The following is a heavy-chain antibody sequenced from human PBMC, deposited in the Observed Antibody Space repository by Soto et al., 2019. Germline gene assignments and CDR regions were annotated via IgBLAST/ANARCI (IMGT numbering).Heavy chain of an antibody. CDR3: ARGRITMVRGEEMDV. V-gene: IGHV4-34*01. J-gene: IGHJ6*02. Sequence: QVQLQQWGAGLLKPSETLSLTCAVYGGSFSGYYWSWIRQPPGKGLEWIGEINHSGSTNYNPSLKSRVTISVDTSKNQFSLKLSSVTAADTAVYYCARGRITMVRGEEMDVWGQGTTVTVSS. D-gene: IGHD3-10*01. CDR2: INHSGST. CDR1: GGSFSGYY.